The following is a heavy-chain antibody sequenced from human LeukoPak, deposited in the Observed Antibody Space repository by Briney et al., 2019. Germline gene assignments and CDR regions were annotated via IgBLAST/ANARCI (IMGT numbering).Heavy chain of an antibody. CDR1: GYSFTSYW. Sequence: GESLKISCKGSGYSFTSYWIGWVRQVPGKGLEWMGIIYPGDSDTRYSPSFQGQVTISADKSISTAYLQWSSLKASDTAMYYCASTIAAAPLGMDVWGQGTTVTVSS. J-gene: IGHJ6*02. D-gene: IGHD6-13*01. V-gene: IGHV5-51*01. CDR2: IYPGDSDT. CDR3: ASTIAAAPLGMDV.